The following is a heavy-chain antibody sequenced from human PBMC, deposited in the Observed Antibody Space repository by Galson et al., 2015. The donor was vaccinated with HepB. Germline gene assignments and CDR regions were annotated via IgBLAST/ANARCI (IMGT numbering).Heavy chain of an antibody. Sequence: SLRLSCAASGFTFSSYAMSWVRQAPGKGLEWVSAISGSGGSTYYADSVKGRFTISRDNSKNTLYLQMNSLRAEDTAVYYCARGEYDTSGYYLHGFDIWGQGTMVTVSS. CDR3: ARGEYDTSGYYLHGFDI. V-gene: IGHV3-23*01. CDR1: GFTFSSYA. CDR2: ISGSGGST. J-gene: IGHJ3*02. D-gene: IGHD3-22*01.